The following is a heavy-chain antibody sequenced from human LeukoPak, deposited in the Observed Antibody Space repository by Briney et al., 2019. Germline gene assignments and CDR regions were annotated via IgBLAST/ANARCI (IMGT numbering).Heavy chain of an antibody. D-gene: IGHD5-18*01. CDR1: GYSFTNYW. V-gene: IGHV5-51*01. CDR3: ARIVPAGYSYGSFDY. Sequence: GESLKISCKGSGYSFTNYWIGWVRQMPGKGLEWMGIIYPGDSDTRYSPSFQGQVTISADKSISTAYVQWSSLKASDSAMYYCARIVPAGYSYGSFDYWGQGTLVTVSS. CDR2: IYPGDSDT. J-gene: IGHJ4*02.